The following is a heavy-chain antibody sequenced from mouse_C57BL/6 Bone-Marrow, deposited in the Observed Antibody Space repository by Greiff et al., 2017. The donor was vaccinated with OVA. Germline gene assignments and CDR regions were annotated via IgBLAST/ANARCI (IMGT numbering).Heavy chain of an antibody. CDR3: ADGGILWRLDAMDY. Sequence: QVQLQQPGAELVKPGASVKLSCKASGYTFTSYWMHWVKQRPGPGLEWIGMIHPNSGSTNYNEKFKSKATLTVDKSSSTAYMQLSSLTSEDSAVYYCADGGILWRLDAMDYWGQGTSVTVSS. V-gene: IGHV1-64*01. D-gene: IGHD1-1*02. J-gene: IGHJ4*01. CDR1: GYTFTSYW. CDR2: IHPNSGST.